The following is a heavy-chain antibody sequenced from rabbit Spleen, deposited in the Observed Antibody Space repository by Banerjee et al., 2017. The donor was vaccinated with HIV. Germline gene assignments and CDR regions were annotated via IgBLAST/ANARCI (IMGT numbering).Heavy chain of an antibody. Sequence: QEQLEESGGGLVKPEGSLTLTCTASGFSFSSSYYMCWVRQAPGKGLQCIACIYADRSGSTYYANWAKGRFTISRTSSTTVTLEMTSLTAADTATYFCARDLAGVIGWNFNLWGQGPLVTVS. J-gene: IGHJ4*01. CDR1: GFSFSSSYY. CDR2: IYADRSGST. V-gene: IGHV1S45*01. CDR3: ARDLAGVIGWNFNL. D-gene: IGHD4-1*01.